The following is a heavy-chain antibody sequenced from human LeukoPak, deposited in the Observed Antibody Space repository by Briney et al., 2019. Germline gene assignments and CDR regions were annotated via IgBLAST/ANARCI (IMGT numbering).Heavy chain of an antibody. D-gene: IGHD3-10*01. J-gene: IGHJ4*02. V-gene: IGHV3-30*18. CDR1: GFTFSSYG. Sequence: GGSLRLSCAASGFTFSSYGMHWVRQAPGKGLEWVAVISYDGSNKYYADSVKGRFTISRDNSKNTLYLQMNSLRAEDTAVYYCAKEWFQKYYFDYWGQGTLVTVSS. CDR2: ISYDGSNK. CDR3: AKEWFQKYYFDY.